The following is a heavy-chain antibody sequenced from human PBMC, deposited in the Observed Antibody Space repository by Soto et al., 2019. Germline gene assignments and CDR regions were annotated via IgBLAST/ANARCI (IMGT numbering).Heavy chain of an antibody. CDR1: GGSISSGGYY. V-gene: IGHV4-31*03. CDR2: IYNSGST. J-gene: IGHJ5*02. CDR3: XRDPAP. Sequence: QVQLQESGPGLVKPSKTLSLTCTVSGGSISSGGYYWSWIRQHPGKGLEWIGYIYNSGSTYYNPSLKSRVTISADTXKNQFXLKLXSVTAADTXXXYXXRDPAPWGQGTLVTVSS.